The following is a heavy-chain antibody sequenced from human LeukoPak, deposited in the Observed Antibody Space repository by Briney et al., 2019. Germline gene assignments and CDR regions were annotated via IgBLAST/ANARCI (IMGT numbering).Heavy chain of an antibody. CDR2: ISHSGST. V-gene: IGHV4-34*01. CDR1: GGSISSYY. Sequence: SETLSLTCTVSGGSISSYYWTWIRQPPGKGLEWIGEISHSGSTNYNPSLKSRVTISVDKSRNQFSLKLSSVTAADTAVYYCARDRRIYDYGGNSGDYWGQGTLVTVSS. CDR3: ARDRRIYDYGGNSGDY. D-gene: IGHD4-23*01. J-gene: IGHJ4*02.